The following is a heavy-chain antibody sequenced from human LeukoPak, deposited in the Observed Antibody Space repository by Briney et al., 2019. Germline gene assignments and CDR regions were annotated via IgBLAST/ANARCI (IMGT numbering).Heavy chain of an antibody. J-gene: IGHJ6*02. CDR2: ISYDGSNK. CDR1: GFTFNNYW. Sequence: GGSLRLSCAASGFTFNNYWMSWVRQAPGKGLEWVAVISYDGSNKYYADSVKGRFTISRDNSKNTLYLQMNSLRAEDTAVYYCARDHWNFGYYYGVDVWGQGTTVTVSS. V-gene: IGHV3-30*03. D-gene: IGHD1-7*01. CDR3: ARDHWNFGYYYGVDV.